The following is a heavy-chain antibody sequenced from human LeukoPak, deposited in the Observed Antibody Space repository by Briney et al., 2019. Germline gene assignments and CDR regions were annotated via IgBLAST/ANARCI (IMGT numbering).Heavy chain of an antibody. Sequence: GGSLRLSCAASGFTISSYWMTWVRQAPGKGLEWVAVISYDGSNKYYADSVKGRFTISRDNSKNTLYLQMNSLRAEDTAVYYCAKDEEDGDYALGYWGQGTLVTVSS. D-gene: IGHD4-17*01. CDR3: AKDEEDGDYALGY. V-gene: IGHV3-30*18. CDR2: ISYDGSNK. CDR1: GFTISSYW. J-gene: IGHJ4*02.